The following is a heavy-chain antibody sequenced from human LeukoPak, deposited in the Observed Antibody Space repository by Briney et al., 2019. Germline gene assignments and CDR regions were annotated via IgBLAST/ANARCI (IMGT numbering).Heavy chain of an antibody. Sequence: SETLSLTCAVYGGSFSGYYWSWIRQPPGKGLEWIGEINHSGSTNYNPSLKSRATISVDTSKNQFSLKLSSVTAADTAVYYCTREGYSSPDYWGQGTLVTVSS. D-gene: IGHD5-18*01. CDR1: GGSFSGYY. J-gene: IGHJ4*02. V-gene: IGHV4-34*01. CDR2: INHSGST. CDR3: TREGYSSPDY.